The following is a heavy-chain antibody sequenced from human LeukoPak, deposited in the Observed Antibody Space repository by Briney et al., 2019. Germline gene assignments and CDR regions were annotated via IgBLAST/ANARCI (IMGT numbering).Heavy chain of an antibody. CDR3: VRDLAVAGTWFDS. Sequence: AGSLRLSCAASGFTFRNYCMSWVRQVPGTGLEWVANIKQDGSDRNYVNSVRGRFTISRDNAESSLYLQMNSLRAEDTAVCYCVRDLAVAGTWFDSWGEESLVTVSS. CDR2: IKQDGSDR. D-gene: IGHD6-19*01. V-gene: IGHV3-7*03. J-gene: IGHJ5*01. CDR1: GFTFRNYC.